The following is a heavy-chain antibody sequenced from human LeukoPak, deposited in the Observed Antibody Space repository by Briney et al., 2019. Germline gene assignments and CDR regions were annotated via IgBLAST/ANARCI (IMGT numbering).Heavy chain of an antibody. CDR2: INPNSGGT. Sequence: ASVKVSCKASGYNFPKYGLTWVRQAPGQGLEWMGWINPNSGGTNYAQKFQGRVTMTRDTSISTAYMELSRLRSDDTAVYYCARVLRSMVVAATRAFDIWGQGTMVTVSS. CDR3: ARVLRSMVVAATRAFDI. V-gene: IGHV1-2*02. D-gene: IGHD2-15*01. CDR1: GYNFPKYG. J-gene: IGHJ3*02.